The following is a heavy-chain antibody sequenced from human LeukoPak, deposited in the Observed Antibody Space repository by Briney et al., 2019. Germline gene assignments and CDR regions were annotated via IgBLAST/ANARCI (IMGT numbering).Heavy chain of an antibody. CDR2: ISSSSTYI. V-gene: IGHV3-21*01. D-gene: IGHD6-6*01. Sequence: GGSLRLSCAASGFIFSSYSMNWVRQAPGKGLEWVSSISSSSTYIYYADSVKGRFTISRDNAKNSLYLQMNSLRVEDTAVYYCAKYSGFDYWGQGTLVTVSS. CDR3: AKYSGFDY. J-gene: IGHJ4*02. CDR1: GFIFSSYS.